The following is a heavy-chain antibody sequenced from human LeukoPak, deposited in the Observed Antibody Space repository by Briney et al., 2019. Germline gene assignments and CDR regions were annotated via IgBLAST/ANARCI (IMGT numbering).Heavy chain of an antibody. CDR2: ISSSSSYI. CDR3: ARDDELLMIVDY. V-gene: IGHV3-21*01. D-gene: IGHD3-22*01. J-gene: IGHJ4*02. Sequence: GGSLRLSCAASGFTFSSYSMTWVRQAPGKGLEWVSSISSSSSYIYYADSVKGRFTISRDNAKNSLYLQMNSLRAEDTAVYYCARDDELLMIVDYWGQGTLVTVSS. CDR1: GFTFSSYS.